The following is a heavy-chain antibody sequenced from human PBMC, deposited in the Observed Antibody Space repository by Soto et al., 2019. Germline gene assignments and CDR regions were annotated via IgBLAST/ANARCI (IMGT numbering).Heavy chain of an antibody. CDR1: GYTLTSYG. CDR3: ARDRMYDFWSGYYLNAFDI. D-gene: IGHD3-3*01. J-gene: IGHJ3*02. V-gene: IGHV1-18*01. Sequence: ASVKGSCKASGYTLTSYGISWVRQAPGQGLEWMGWISAYNGNTNYAQKLQGRVTMTTDTSTSTAYMELRSLRSDDTAVYYCARDRMYDFWSGYYLNAFDIWGQGTMVTVSS. CDR2: ISAYNGNT.